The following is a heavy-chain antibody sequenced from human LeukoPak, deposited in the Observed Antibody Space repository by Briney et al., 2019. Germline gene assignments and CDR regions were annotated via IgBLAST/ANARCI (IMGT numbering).Heavy chain of an antibody. J-gene: IGHJ5*02. CDR2: VNSGGSST. CDR1: GFTFNNYW. V-gene: IGHV3-74*01. CDR3: ARAQAVAGTGGFDP. Sequence: GGSLRLSCAASGFTFNNYWMHWVRQAPGKGLVWVSRVNSGGSSTSYADSVKGRFTISRDNAKNTVYLQMKSLRDDDTAVYYCARAQAVAGTGGFDPWGQGTLVTVSS. D-gene: IGHD6-19*01.